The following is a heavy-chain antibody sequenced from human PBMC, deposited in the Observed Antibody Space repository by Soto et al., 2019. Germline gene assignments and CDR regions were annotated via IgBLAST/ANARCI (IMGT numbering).Heavy chain of an antibody. Sequence: PSQNLSLTCAISVDSVSSNTAAWNWIRSSPSRGLEWLGRTYYRSNWRHDYAVSVKSRITVKPDTSKNHFSLQLNSVTPDDTAVYYCARGVAGTGFDLWGQGTLVTVSS. D-gene: IGHD6-19*01. J-gene: IGHJ4*02. CDR3: ARGVAGTGFDL. V-gene: IGHV6-1*01. CDR1: VDSVSSNTAA. CDR2: TYYRSNWRH.